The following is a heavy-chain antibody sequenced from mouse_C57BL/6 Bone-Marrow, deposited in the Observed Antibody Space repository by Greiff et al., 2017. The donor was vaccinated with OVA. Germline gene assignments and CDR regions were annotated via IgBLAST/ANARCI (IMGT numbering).Heavy chain of an antibody. V-gene: IGHV1-64*01. D-gene: IGHD2-2*01. CDR2: IHPNSGST. CDR3: ARRGYGYDPYAMDY. J-gene: IGHJ4*01. Sequence: QVQLQRPGAELVKPGASVKLSCKASGYTFTSYWMHWVKQRPGQGLEWIGMIHPNSGSTNYNEKFKSKATLTVDKSSSTAYMQLSSLTSEDSAVYYCARRGYGYDPYAMDYWGQGTSVTVSS. CDR1: GYTFTSYW.